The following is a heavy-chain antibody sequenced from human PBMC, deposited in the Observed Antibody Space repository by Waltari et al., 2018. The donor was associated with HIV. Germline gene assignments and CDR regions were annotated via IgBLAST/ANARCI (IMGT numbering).Heavy chain of an antibody. J-gene: IGHJ4*02. CDR1: GYTFTDFG. CDR2: ISTCTGNA. CDR3: PKTTHPVVAGAED. D-gene: IGHD2-2*01. V-gene: IGHV1-18*04. Sequence: QVHLVQSGDEVRKPGASVKVSCKTSGYTFTDFGVNWVRQAAGQGLECVGWISTCTGNARYSQTLHGRVNMTTVTSTTSAYLEVRSQRSVEPAVDYCPKTTHPVVAGAEDWGQGTLVTVSS.